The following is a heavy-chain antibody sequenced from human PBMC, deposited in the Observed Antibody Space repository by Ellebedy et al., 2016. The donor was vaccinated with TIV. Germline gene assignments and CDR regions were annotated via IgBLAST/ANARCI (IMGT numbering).Heavy chain of an antibody. V-gene: IGHV3-7*03. D-gene: IGHD3-16*01. CDR1: GFTFSSYT. J-gene: IGHJ6*02. Sequence: GESLKISCAASGFTFSSYTTMSWVRQVPGKGLEWVANINQDGSEKNYVDSVKGRFTIPRDNAKNSLYLQMNSLRAEDTAIYYCARGWGETHGDVWGRGTTVTVSS. CDR3: ARGWGETHGDV. CDR2: INQDGSEK.